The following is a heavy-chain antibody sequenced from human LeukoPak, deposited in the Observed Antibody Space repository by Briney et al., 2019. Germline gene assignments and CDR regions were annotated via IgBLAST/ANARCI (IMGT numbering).Heavy chain of an antibody. J-gene: IGHJ4*02. V-gene: IGHV3-11*01. CDR3: ARGQWGLDY. CDR2: ISPDGTTS. D-gene: IGHD1-26*01. CDR1: GFTFSDHY. Sequence: KSGGSLRLSCAAAGFTFSDHYMTWICQAPGKALEWVSYISPDGTTSYYADSLKGRFTVSRDNAKNSLYLQMNSLSAEDTAVYFCARGQWGLDYWGQGALVTVSS.